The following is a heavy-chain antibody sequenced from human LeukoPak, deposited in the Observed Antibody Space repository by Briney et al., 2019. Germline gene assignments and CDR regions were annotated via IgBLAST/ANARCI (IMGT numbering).Heavy chain of an antibody. J-gene: IGHJ3*02. D-gene: IGHD5-12*01. CDR1: GYTFTSYD. V-gene: IGHV1-8*01. CDR2: MNPNSGNT. Sequence: ASVKVSCKASGYTFTSYDINWVRQATGQGLEWMGWMNPNSGNTGYAQKFQGRVTMTRNTSISTAYMELSSLRSEDTAVYYCARGFADSGYDYYAFDIRGQGTMVTVSS. CDR3: ARGFADSGYDYYAFDI.